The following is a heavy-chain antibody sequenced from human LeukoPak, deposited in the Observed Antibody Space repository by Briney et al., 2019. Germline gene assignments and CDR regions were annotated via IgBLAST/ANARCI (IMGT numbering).Heavy chain of an antibody. CDR3: ARTGDSSSPFDDEYYFDY. CDR1: GYTFTSYY. Sequence: ASVKVSCKASGYTFTSYYMHWVRQAAGQGLEWMGIINPSGGSTSYAQKFQGRVTMTRDTSTSTVYMELSSLRSEDTAVYYCARTGDSSSPFDDEYYFDYWGQGTLVTVSS. V-gene: IGHV1-46*01. J-gene: IGHJ4*02. D-gene: IGHD6-6*01. CDR2: INPSGGST.